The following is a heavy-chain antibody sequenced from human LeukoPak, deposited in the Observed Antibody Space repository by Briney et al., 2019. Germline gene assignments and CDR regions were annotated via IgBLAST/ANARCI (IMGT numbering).Heavy chain of an antibody. CDR2: ISTSGTT. CDR1: GGSISGGYS. Sequence: PSETLSLTCSASGGSISGGYSWNWIRQTARQEREGIGQISTSGTTMYNPSLHSRVTMSPDTSRNNFSLRLTSVTAADTAVYYCARETSETYTSSWGLYDSFYYMDVWGKGTTVTVSS. V-gene: IGHV4-61*09. CDR3: ARETSETYTSSWGLYDSFYYMDV. J-gene: IGHJ6*03. D-gene: IGHD6-13*01.